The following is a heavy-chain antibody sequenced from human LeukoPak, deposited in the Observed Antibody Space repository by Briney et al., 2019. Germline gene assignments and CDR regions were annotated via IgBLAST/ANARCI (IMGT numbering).Heavy chain of an antibody. V-gene: IGHV1-69*06. CDR1: GYTFSSYA. CDR3: AREYSSSSLYFDY. CDR2: IIPIFGTA. J-gene: IGHJ4*02. D-gene: IGHD6-6*01. Sequence: SVKVSCKASGYTFSSYAISWVRQAPGQGLEWMGGIIPIFGTANYAQKFQGRVTITADKSTSTAYMELSSLRSEDTAVYYCAREYSSSSLYFDYWGQGTLVTVSS.